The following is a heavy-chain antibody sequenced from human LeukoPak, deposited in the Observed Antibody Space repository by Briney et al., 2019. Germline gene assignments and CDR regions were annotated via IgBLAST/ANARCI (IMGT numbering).Heavy chain of an antibody. J-gene: IGHJ5*02. D-gene: IGHD5-24*01. Sequence: SETLSLTCTVSGGSISSGGYYWSWIRQHPGKGLEWIGYIYYSGSTYYNPSLKSRVTISVDTSKNQFSLKLSSVTAADTAVYYCARATQMATINWWFDPWGQGTLVTVSS. V-gene: IGHV4-31*03. CDR2: IYYSGST. CDR3: ARATQMATINWWFDP. CDR1: GGSISSGGYY.